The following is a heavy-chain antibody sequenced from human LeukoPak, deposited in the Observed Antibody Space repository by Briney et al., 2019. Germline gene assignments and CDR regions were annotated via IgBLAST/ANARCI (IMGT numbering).Heavy chain of an antibody. V-gene: IGHV3-21*04. Sequence: PGGSLRLSCAASGFTFSDYNMNWVRQAPGKGLEWVSVISTSSTYIYYADSVKGRFTISRDNAKNSLFLQMNSLRAEDTAVYYCTNTRLEYSYAYFDYWGQGTLVTVSS. D-gene: IGHD5-18*01. J-gene: IGHJ4*02. CDR3: TNTRLEYSYAYFDY. CDR2: ISTSSTYI. CDR1: GFTFSDYN.